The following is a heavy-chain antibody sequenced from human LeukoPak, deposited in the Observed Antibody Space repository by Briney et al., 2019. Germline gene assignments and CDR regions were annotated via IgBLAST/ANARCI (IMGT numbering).Heavy chain of an antibody. CDR3: AKRLTVAGSGYYFDY. D-gene: IGHD6-19*01. Sequence: GGTLRLSCAASGLTFSSSAMSWVRQAPGKGLEWVSSISGSGGSTYYADSVKGRFTISRDNSKNTLYLQMNSLRAEDTAVYYCAKRLTVAGSGYYFDYWGQGTLVTVSP. CDR2: ISGSGGST. V-gene: IGHV3-23*01. CDR1: GLTFSSSA. J-gene: IGHJ4*02.